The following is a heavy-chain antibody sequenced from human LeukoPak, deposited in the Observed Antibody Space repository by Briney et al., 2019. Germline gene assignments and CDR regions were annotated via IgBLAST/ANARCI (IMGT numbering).Heavy chain of an antibody. D-gene: IGHD2/OR15-2a*01. Sequence: GGSLRLSCAASGSYWMHWVRQAPGKGLVWVSHINSDGSWASYADSVKGRFTISKDNAKNTVYLQMNNLRAEDTAVYYCVSFYETYWGRGTLVTVSS. CDR1: GSYW. CDR2: INSDGSWA. J-gene: IGHJ4*02. CDR3: VSFYETY. V-gene: IGHV3-74*01.